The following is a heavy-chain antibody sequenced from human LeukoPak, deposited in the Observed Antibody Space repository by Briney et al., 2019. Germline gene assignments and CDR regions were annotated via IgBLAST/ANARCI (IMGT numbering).Heavy chain of an antibody. J-gene: IGHJ4*02. CDR3: AKDIYAGSWPNDY. V-gene: IGHV3-21*01. CDR1: GFTFSTYT. CDR2: ISSSSTYI. Sequence: GGSLRLSCAASGFTFSTYTMNWVRQAPGKGLEWVSSISSSSTYIYYADSLKGRFTISRDNAKNSLYLQMLSLRAEDTAVCYCAKDIYAGSWPNDYWGQGTLVTVSS. D-gene: IGHD4-23*01.